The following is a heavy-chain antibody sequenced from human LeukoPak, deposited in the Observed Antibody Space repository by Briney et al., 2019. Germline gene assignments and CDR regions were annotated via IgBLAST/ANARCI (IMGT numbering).Heavy chain of an antibody. Sequence: SQTLSLTCTGAGGSVTMGGYYWSWIRQLPGKGLEWIGYIDYSGITYYNPSLESRVSISTDKSRNQSSMKLTSVTAADTAVYYRARDRDSSWFASWGQGTLVSVSS. CDR2: IDYSGIT. CDR3: ARDRDSSWFAS. D-gene: IGHD5-24*01. V-gene: IGHV4-31*03. CDR1: GGSVTMGGYY. J-gene: IGHJ5*01.